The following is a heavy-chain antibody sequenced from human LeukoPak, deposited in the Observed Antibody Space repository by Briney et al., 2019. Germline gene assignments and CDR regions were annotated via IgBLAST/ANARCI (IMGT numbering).Heavy chain of an antibody. CDR3: ARGDPPRFGVVTYVHDY. CDR2: INPNSGGT. V-gene: IGHV1-2*02. D-gene: IGHD3-3*01. Sequence: ASVKVSCKASGYTFIGYYMHWVRQAPGQGLEWMGWINPNSGGTNYAQKFQGRVTMTRDTSISTAYMELSRLRSDDTAVYYCARGDPPRFGVVTYVHDYWGQGTLVTVSS. CDR1: GYTFIGYY. J-gene: IGHJ4*02.